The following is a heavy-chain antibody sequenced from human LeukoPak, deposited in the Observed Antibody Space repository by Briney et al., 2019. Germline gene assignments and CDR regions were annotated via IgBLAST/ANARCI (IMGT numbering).Heavy chain of an antibody. V-gene: IGHV1-18*01. CDR3: ARDSDNGGYDSYTPIDY. CDR2: ISAYNGNT. D-gene: IGHD5-12*01. J-gene: IGHJ4*02. CDR1: GYTFTSYG. Sequence: GASVKVSCKASGYTFTSYGISWVRQAPGQGLEWMGWISAYNGNTNYAQKLQGRVTMTTDTSTSTAYMELRSLRSDDTAVYYCARDSDNGGYDSYTPIDYWGQGTLVTVSS.